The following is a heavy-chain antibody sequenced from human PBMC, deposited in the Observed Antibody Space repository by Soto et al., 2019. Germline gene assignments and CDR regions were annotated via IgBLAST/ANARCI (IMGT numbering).Heavy chain of an antibody. V-gene: IGHV3-21*01. Sequence: GGSLRLSCAASGFTFSSYSMNWVRQAPGKGLEWVSSISSSSSYIYYADSVKGRFTISRDNAKNSLYLQMNSLRAEDTAVYYYVRDSLAAAGYFDYWGQGSLVAVSA. J-gene: IGHJ4*02. CDR3: VRDSLAAAGYFDY. CDR1: GFTFSSYS. D-gene: IGHD6-13*01. CDR2: ISSSSSYI.